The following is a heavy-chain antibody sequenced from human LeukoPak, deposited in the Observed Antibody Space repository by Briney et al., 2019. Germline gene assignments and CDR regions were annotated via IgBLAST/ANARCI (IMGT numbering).Heavy chain of an antibody. Sequence: SETLSLTCTVSGGSISSYYWSWIRQPPGKGLEWIGYIYYSGSTNYNPSLKSRVTISVDTSKNQFSLKLSSVTAADTAVYYCARQSVSGWHPEYYYYYYGMDVWGQGTTVTVSS. J-gene: IGHJ6*02. D-gene: IGHD6-19*01. CDR1: GGSISSYY. V-gene: IGHV4-59*08. CDR2: IYYSGST. CDR3: ARQSVSGWHPEYYYYYYGMDV.